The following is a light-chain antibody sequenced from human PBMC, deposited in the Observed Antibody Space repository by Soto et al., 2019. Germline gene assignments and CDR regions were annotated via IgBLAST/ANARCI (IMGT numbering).Light chain of an antibody. V-gene: IGKV3-11*01. CDR3: QQRSNWRFT. CDR2: DAS. J-gene: IGKJ3*01. Sequence: EIVLTQSPANLSLSPGERATLSCRASQSVSSYLAWYQQKPGQAPRLLIYDASNRATGITARFSGGGSGTDFTLTISSLEHDDFAVYYCQQRSNWRFTFGPGTRVDMK. CDR1: QSVSSY.